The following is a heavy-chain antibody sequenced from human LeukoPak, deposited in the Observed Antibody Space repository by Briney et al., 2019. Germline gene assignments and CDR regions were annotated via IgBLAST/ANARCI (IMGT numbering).Heavy chain of an antibody. CDR2: TVGSGPDT. D-gene: IGHD3-10*02. Sequence: PGGSLRLSCAASGFTVSSNYMSWVRQAPGKGLEWVSATVGSGPDTYHADSVKGRFTISRDNAKNSLYLQMNSLRAEDTAVYYCAELGITMIGGVWGKGTTVTVSS. J-gene: IGHJ6*04. V-gene: IGHV3-21*01. CDR3: AELGITMIGGV. CDR1: GFTVSSNY.